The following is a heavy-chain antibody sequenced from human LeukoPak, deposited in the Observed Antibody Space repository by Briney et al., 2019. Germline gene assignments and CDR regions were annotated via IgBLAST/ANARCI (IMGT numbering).Heavy chain of an antibody. J-gene: IGHJ4*02. D-gene: IGHD2-15*01. Sequence: GGSLRLSCAASGFTFSSYAMHWVRQAPGKGLEWVAVISYDGSNKYYVDSVKGRFTISRDNSKNTLYLQMNSLRAEDTAVYYCAREGVGGLDYWGQGTLVTVSS. CDR2: ISYDGSNK. V-gene: IGHV3-30*01. CDR1: GFTFSSYA. CDR3: AREGVGGLDY.